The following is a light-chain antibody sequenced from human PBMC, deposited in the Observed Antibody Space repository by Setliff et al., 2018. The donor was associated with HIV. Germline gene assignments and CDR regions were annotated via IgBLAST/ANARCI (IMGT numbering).Light chain of an antibody. CDR1: SSDVGRYNL. V-gene: IGLV2-23*01. J-gene: IGLJ1*01. CDR2: EGS. CDR3: CSYAGSSTYV. Sequence: QSALTQPASVSGSPGQSNTISCTGTSSDVGRYNLVSWYQQHPGKAPKLMIYEGSKRPSGVSNRFSGSKSGKTASLTISGLQAEDEADYYCCSYAGSSTYVFGTGTKGTDL.